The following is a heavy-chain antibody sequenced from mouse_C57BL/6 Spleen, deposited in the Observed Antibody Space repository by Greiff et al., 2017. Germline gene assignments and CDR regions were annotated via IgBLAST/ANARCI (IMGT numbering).Heavy chain of an antibody. D-gene: IGHD1-1*01. CDR2: ILPGSGST. CDR3: ARWSYDGSSHYYYAMDY. Sequence: VQLQQSGAELMKPGASVKLSCKATGYTFTGYWIEWVKQRPGHGLEWIGEILPGSGSTNYNEKFKGKATFTADTSSNTAYMQLSSLTTEDSAIYYCARWSYDGSSHYYYAMDYWGQGTSVTVSS. CDR1: GYTFTGYW. J-gene: IGHJ4*01. V-gene: IGHV1-9*01.